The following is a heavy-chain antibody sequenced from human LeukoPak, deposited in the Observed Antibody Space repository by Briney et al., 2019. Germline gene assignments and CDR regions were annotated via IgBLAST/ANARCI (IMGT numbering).Heavy chain of an antibody. CDR1: GFTFSNAW. D-gene: IGHD4-23*01. J-gene: IGHJ6*02. CDR2: ISSSGSTI. V-gene: IGHV3-11*01. CDR3: ARGGGPYYYYGMDV. Sequence: PGGSLRLSCAASGFTFSNAWMSWIRQAPGKGLEWVSYISSSGSTIYYADSVKGRFTISRDNAKNSLYLQMNSLRAEDTAVYYCARGGGPYYYYGMDVWGQGTTVTVSS.